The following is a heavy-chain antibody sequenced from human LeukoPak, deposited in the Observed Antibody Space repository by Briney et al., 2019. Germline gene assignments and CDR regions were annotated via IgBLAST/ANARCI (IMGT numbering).Heavy chain of an antibody. V-gene: IGHV3-23*01. CDR1: GFTFSSYA. CDR3: AKTKIVVVPAATRYSNFQH. Sequence: GGSLRLSCAASGFTFSSYAMSWVRQAPWKGLEWVSAISGSGGSTYYADSVKSRFTISRDNSKNTLYLQMNSLRAEDTAVYYCAKTKIVVVPAATRYSNFQHWGQGTLATVSS. D-gene: IGHD2-2*01. J-gene: IGHJ1*01. CDR2: ISGSGGST.